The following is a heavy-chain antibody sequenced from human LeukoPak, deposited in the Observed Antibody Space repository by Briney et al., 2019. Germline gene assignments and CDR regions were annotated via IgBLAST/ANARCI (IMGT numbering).Heavy chain of an antibody. J-gene: IGHJ4*02. CDR1: GFTVSSNH. CDR2: IYSGGST. V-gene: IGHV3-53*01. D-gene: IGHD1-1*01. CDR3: ARGPAGYN. Sequence: GVLRLSCAASGFTVSSNHMSWVRQAPGKGLEWVSVIYSGGSTDYADSVKGRFTISRDNLKNTLYLQMNSLRAEDTAVYYCARGPAGYNWGQGTLVTFSS.